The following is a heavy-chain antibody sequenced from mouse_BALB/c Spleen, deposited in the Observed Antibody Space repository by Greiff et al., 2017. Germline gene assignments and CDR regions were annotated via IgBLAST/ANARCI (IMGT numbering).Heavy chain of an antibody. CDR3: ASSYGNYAMDY. V-gene: IGHV1-7*01. CDR1: GYTFTSYW. Sequence: QVQLKESGAELAKPGASVKMSCKASGYTFTSYWMHWVKQRPGQGLEWIGYINPSTGYTEYNQKFKDKATLTADKSSSTAYMQLSSLTSEDSAVYYCASSYGNYAMDYWGQGTSVTVSS. CDR2: INPSTGYT. D-gene: IGHD2-1*01. J-gene: IGHJ4*01.